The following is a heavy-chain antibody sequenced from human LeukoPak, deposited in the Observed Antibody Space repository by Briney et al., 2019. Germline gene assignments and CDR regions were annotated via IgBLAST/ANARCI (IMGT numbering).Heavy chain of an antibody. CDR3: ARQSIAAAFGY. CDR2: INHSGST. Sequence: SETLSLTCAVYGGSFSGYYWSWIRQPPGKGLEGIGEINHSGSTNYNPSLKSRVTISVDTSKNQFSLKLSPVTAADTAVYYCARQSIAAAFGYWGQGTLVTVSS. V-gene: IGHV4-34*01. J-gene: IGHJ4*02. CDR1: GGSFSGYY. D-gene: IGHD6-13*01.